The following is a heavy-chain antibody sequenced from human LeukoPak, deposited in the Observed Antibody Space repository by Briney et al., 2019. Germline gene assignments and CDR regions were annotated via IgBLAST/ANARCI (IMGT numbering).Heavy chain of an antibody. V-gene: IGHV3-74*01. CDR1: GFTFSNYW. CDR3: ARDGAGSWSNYYYMDV. CDR2: LNSDGSST. Sequence: GGSLRLSCAASGFTFSNYWMHWVRQAPGKGLVWVSRLNSDGSSTNYADSVKGRFTISRDNAKNTLYLQMNSLRAEDTAVYYCARDGAGSWSNYYYMDVWGKGTTVSVSS. D-gene: IGHD6-13*01. J-gene: IGHJ6*03.